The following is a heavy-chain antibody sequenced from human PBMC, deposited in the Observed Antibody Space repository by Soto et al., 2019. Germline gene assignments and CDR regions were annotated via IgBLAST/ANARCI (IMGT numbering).Heavy chain of an antibody. Sequence: PSETLSLTCTVSGGSISSSSYYWGWIRQPPGKGPEWIGSIYYSGSTYYNPSLKSRVTISVDTSKNQFSLKLSSVTAADTAVYYCARSAITSFWSGYYKDYYYYYGMDVWGQGTTVTVSS. CDR3: ARSAITSFWSGYYKDYYYYYGMDV. J-gene: IGHJ6*02. V-gene: IGHV4-39*01. CDR2: IYYSGST. CDR1: GGSISSSSYY. D-gene: IGHD3-3*01.